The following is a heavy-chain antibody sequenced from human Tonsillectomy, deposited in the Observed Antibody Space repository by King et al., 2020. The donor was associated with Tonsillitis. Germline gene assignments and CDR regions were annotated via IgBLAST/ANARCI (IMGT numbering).Heavy chain of an antibody. J-gene: IGHJ5*01. Sequence: VQLQESGPGLVKPSQTLSLTCTVSAGSISSGDYYWCWIRQPPGKGLEWIGYIYYSGSTYYNPSLKSRVTISKDTSKNQFSLKLSSVTAADTAVYYCARDRWGTVRSVMSFLDSAGQGTLVTV. CDR1: AGSISSGDYY. CDR2: IYYSGST. CDR3: ARDRWGTVRSVMSFLDS. D-gene: IGHD3-10*01. V-gene: IGHV4-30-4*01.